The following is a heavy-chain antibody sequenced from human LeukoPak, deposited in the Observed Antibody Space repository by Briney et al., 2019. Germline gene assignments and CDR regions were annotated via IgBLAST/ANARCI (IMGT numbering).Heavy chain of an antibody. V-gene: IGHV3-21*01. CDR3: AREFRFGDTTTNN. CDR1: GFAFSSFA. J-gene: IGHJ4*02. D-gene: IGHD3-10*01. Sequence: GSLRLSCVASGFAFSSFAMSWVRQAPGKGLEWVSSISSSSSYIYYADSVKGRFTISRDNAKNSLYLQMNSLRAEDTAVYYCAREFRFGDTTTNNWGQGTLVTVSS. CDR2: ISSSSSYI.